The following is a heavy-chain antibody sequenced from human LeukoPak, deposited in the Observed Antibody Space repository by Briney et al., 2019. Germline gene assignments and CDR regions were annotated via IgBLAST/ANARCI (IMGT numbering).Heavy chain of an antibody. D-gene: IGHD4-17*01. CDR3: ARVPTVTFFDY. V-gene: IGHV4-39*01. CDR2: MYYIGST. J-gene: IGHJ4*02. Sequence: TSETLSLTCTVSGGSISSSSYYWGWIRQLPGKGLEWIGSMYYIGSTYYNPSLKSRVTISVDTSKNQFSLKLSSVTAADTAVYYCARVPTVTFFDYWGQGTLVTVSS. CDR1: GGSISSSSYY.